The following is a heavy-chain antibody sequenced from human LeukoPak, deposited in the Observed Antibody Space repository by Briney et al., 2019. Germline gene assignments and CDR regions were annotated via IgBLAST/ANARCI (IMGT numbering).Heavy chain of an antibody. CDR1: GFTFSTYG. CDR2: LRYDGSNK. Sequence: GGSLRLSCAASGFTFSTYGMHWVRQAPGKGLEGVAFLRYDGSNKYYGDSVKGRFTISRDNAKNSLYLQMNSLRAEDTAVYYCARGLSSGWYYGPDYWGQGTLVTVSS. CDR3: ARGLSSGWYYGPDY. J-gene: IGHJ4*02. V-gene: IGHV3-30*02. D-gene: IGHD6-19*01.